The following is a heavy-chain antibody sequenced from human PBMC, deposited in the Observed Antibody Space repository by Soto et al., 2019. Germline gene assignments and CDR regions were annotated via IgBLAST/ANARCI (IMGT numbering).Heavy chain of an antibody. CDR3: ATDYSNYAADY. Sequence: QVQLVESGGGVVQPGRSLRLSCAASGFTFSSYGMHWVRQAPGKGLEWVAVISYDGSNKYYADSVKGRFTISRDNAKNTLYLQMNSLRAEDTAVYYCATDYSNYAADYWGQGTLVTVSS. D-gene: IGHD4-4*01. J-gene: IGHJ4*02. CDR1: GFTFSSYG. V-gene: IGHV3-30*03. CDR2: ISYDGSNK.